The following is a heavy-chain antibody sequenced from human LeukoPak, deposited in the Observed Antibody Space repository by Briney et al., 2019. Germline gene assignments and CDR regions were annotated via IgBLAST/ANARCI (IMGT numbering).Heavy chain of an antibody. D-gene: IGHD2-15*01. J-gene: IGHJ5*02. V-gene: IGHV4-39*01. CDR3: ARHGDSGYLNWFDP. Sequence: KPSETLSLTCTVSGGSISSGGYSWSWIRQPPGKGLYWVGTIYYSGSTYYNPSLKSRVTMSVDTSKNQFSLKLSSVTAADTAVYYCARHGDSGYLNWFDPWGQGTLVIVSS. CDR1: GGSISSGGYS. CDR2: IYYSGST.